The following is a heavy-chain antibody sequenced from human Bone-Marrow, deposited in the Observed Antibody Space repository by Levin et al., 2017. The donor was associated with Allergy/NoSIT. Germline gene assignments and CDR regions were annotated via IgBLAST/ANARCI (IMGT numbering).Heavy chain of an antibody. CDR2: IGYDGGGI. CDR3: VKYAAMAFRFFDL. V-gene: IGHV3-23*01. J-gene: IGHJ2*01. D-gene: IGHD5-18*01. Sequence: LAGGSLRLSCAASGFTFTTFAMAWVRQAPGKGPAWVSVIGYDGGGIHYADSVKGRFTISRDTSTNTLYLQMNSLRAEDTAMYYCVKYAAMAFRFFDLWGRGTLVTVSS. CDR1: GFTFTTFA.